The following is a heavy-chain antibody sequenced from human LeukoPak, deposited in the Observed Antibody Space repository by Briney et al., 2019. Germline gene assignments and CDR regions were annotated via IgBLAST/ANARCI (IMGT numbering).Heavy chain of an antibody. CDR2: IYIGGST. J-gene: IGHJ3*02. V-gene: IGHV3-66*01. CDR3: ARDTGIDAFDI. D-gene: IGHD3-10*01. CDR1: RFTVSSNY. Sequence: GGSLRLSCAASRFTVSSNYMGWVRQAPGKGMEWVSVIYIGGSTYYADSVKGRFTISRDSSKNTLNLQMNSLRAEDTAVYYCARDTGIDAFDIWGQGTMVTVSS.